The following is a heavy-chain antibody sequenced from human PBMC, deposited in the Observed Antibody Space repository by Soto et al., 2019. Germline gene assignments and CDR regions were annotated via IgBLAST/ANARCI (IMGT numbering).Heavy chain of an antibody. CDR3: AVEISTSYYYYGMDV. Sequence: QVQLVQSGAEVKKPGASVKVSCKASGYTFTSYGISWVRQAPGQGLEWMGWISAYNGNTNYAQKLQGRVTMTTDTSXXPAYTELRSMRSDDTAVYYCAVEISTSYYYYGMDVWGQGTTVTVSS. J-gene: IGHJ6*02. CDR2: ISAYNGNT. V-gene: IGHV1-18*01. CDR1: GYTFTSYG. D-gene: IGHD2-2*01.